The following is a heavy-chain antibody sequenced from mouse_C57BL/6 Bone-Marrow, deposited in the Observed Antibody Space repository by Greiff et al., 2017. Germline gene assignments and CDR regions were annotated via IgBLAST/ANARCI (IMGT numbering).Heavy chain of an antibody. CDR2: INPYNGGT. CDR3: ARLYDYDDYYAMDY. V-gene: IGHV1-19*01. Sequence: EVKLMESGPVLVKPGASVKMSCKASGYTFTDYYMNWVKQSHGKSLEWIGVINPYNGGTSYNQKFKGKATLTVDKSSSTAYMELNSLTSEDSAVYYCARLYDYDDYYAMDYWGQGTSVTVSS. D-gene: IGHD2-4*01. J-gene: IGHJ4*01. CDR1: GYTFTDYY.